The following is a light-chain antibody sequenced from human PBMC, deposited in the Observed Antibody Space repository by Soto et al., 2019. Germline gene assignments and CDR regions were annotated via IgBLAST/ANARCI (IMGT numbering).Light chain of an antibody. CDR2: DVN. CDR3: SSYTGSSTYVV. Sequence: QSALTQPASVSGSPGQSITISCTGTSSDVGGYNYVSWYQPHPGKAPKLMIYDVNNRPSGVSNRFSGSKSGNTASLTISGLQTEDEADYYCSSYTGSSTYVVFGGGTKVTVL. V-gene: IGLV2-14*01. J-gene: IGLJ2*01. CDR1: SSDVGGYNY.